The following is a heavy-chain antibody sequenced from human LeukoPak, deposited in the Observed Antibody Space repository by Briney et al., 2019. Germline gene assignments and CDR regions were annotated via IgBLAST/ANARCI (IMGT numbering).Heavy chain of an antibody. Sequence: PGGSLRLSCAASGFTFSSYSMDWVRQAPGKGLEWVSYISSSSSTIYYADSVKGRFTISRDNAKNSLYLQMNSLRAEDTAVYYCARGNRWLVFYYYGMHVWGQGTTVTVSS. CDR1: GFTFSSYS. D-gene: IGHD6-19*01. V-gene: IGHV3-48*01. J-gene: IGHJ6*02. CDR3: ARGNRWLVFYYYGMHV. CDR2: ISSSSSTI.